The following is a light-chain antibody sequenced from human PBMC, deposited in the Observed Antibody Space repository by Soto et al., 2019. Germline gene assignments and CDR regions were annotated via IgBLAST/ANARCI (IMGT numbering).Light chain of an antibody. V-gene: IGKV1-5*03. J-gene: IGKJ3*01. CDR1: QSISSW. Sequence: DIQMTQSPSTLSASVGDRVVITRRASQSISSWLAWFQQKPGEAPKLLIYTASRSPSGVPSRFRGSGSGTEFTLTISSLQPDDFATYYCQQYYSYSAFTFGPGTKVDMK. CDR3: QQYYSYSAFT. CDR2: TAS.